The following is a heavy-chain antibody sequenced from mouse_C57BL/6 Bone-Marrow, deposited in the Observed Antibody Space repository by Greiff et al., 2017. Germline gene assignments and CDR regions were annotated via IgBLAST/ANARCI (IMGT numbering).Heavy chain of an antibody. J-gene: IGHJ2*01. CDR1: GYTFTSYW. CDR2: IHPNSGST. Sequence: QVQLQQPGAELVKPGASVKLSCKASGYTFTSYWMHWVKQRPGQGLEWIGMIHPNSGSTNYNEKFKGKATLTVDKSSSTAYMQLSSLTSEDSAVYYCARGGSGPYFDYWGQGTTRTVSS. D-gene: IGHD1-1*02. CDR3: ARGGSGPYFDY. V-gene: IGHV1-64*01.